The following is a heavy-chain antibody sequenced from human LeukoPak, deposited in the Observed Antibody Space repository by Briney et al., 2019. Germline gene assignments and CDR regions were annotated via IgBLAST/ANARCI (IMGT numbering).Heavy chain of an antibody. D-gene: IGHD4-17*01. V-gene: IGHV3-49*04. J-gene: IGHJ3*02. CDR3: TRSFEGDYVFPEAFDI. Sequence: GGSLRLSCKVSGFSFGDYALNWVRQAPGKGLECVGFIRSKTHGGTTEYAASVKGRFTISRDDSKSIAYLQMNGLKIKDSGVYYCTRSFEGDYVFPEAFDIWGQGTMVTVSS. CDR1: GFSFGDYA. CDR2: IRSKTHGGTT.